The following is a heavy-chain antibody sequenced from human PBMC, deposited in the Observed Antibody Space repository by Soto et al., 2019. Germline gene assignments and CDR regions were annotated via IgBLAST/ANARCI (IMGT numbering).Heavy chain of an antibody. Sequence: PGGSLRLSCAASGFTFSGSAMHWVRQASGKGLEWVGRIRSKANSYATAYAASVKGRFTISRDDSKNTAYLQMNSLKTEDTAVYYCIRQGYSGYDYPFDYWGQGTLVTVSS. D-gene: IGHD5-12*01. CDR3: IRQGYSGYDYPFDY. CDR1: GFTFSGSA. J-gene: IGHJ4*02. CDR2: IRSKANSYAT. V-gene: IGHV3-73*01.